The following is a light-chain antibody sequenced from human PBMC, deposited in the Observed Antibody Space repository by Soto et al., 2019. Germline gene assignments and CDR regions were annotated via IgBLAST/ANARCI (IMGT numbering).Light chain of an antibody. V-gene: IGKV1-5*03. CDR3: QHYNSYSEA. CDR1: QTISSW. J-gene: IGKJ1*01. Sequence: DIQMTQSPSTLSGSVGDRVTIIGRASQTISSWLAWYQQKPGKAPKLLIYKASTLKSGVPSRFSGSGSGTEFTLTISSLQPDDFATYYCQHYNSYSEAFGQGTKVDIK. CDR2: KAS.